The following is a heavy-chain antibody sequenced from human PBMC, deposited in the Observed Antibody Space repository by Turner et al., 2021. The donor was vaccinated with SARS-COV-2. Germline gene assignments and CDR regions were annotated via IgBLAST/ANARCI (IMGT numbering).Heavy chain of an antibody. Sequence: QPQLQESGPGLVKPSETLSLTCNVSGDSTSSVIYYWAWIRHSPGGALEWIGSIYYSGSVHANPSLKSRMTMSVDISRNQFSLRLTSVTAADAGVYYCASQAGYYDPDGDYPRRFDHWGRGALITVSS. D-gene: IGHD3-16*01. J-gene: IGHJ4*02. V-gene: IGHV4-39*01. CDR3: ASQAGYYDPDGDYPRRFDH. CDR2: IYYSGSV. CDR1: GDSTSSVIYY.